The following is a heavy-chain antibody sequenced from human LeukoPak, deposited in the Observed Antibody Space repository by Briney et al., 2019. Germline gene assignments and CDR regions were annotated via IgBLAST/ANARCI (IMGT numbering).Heavy chain of an antibody. Sequence: GGSLRLSCAASGFTIGNIAMSWVRQATGKGLEGVSLISGGAYSTYYADSVKGRFTSSRDNSKNTLALQMNSLRAEDTAIYFCAKDSRGYDKPFDSWGQGTPVTVSS. V-gene: IGHV3-23*01. J-gene: IGHJ4*02. CDR3: AKDSRGYDKPFDS. CDR1: GFTIGNIA. D-gene: IGHD5-12*01. CDR2: ISGGAYST.